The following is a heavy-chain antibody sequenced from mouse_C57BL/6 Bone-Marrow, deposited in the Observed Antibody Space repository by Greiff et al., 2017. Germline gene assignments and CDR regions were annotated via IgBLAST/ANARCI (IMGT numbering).Heavy chain of an antibody. D-gene: IGHD1-1*01. Sequence: VQLKQSGAELVRPGASVKLSCTASGFNIKDDYMHWVKQRPEQGLEWIGWIDPENGDTEYASKFQGKATITADPSSNTAYLQLSSLTSEDTAVYYCTTGGSSYYWGQGTTLTVSS. V-gene: IGHV14-4*01. CDR3: TTGGSSYY. CDR2: IDPENGDT. J-gene: IGHJ2*01. CDR1: GFNIKDDY.